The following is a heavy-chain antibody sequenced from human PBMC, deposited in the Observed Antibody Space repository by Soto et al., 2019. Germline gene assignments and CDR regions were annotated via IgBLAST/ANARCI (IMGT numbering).Heavy chain of an antibody. CDR3: ARDSYGGNPKRDYYYGMDV. J-gene: IGHJ6*02. CDR2: IWYDGSNK. Sequence: ESGGGVVQPGRSLRLSCAASGFTFSTYGMHWVRQAPGKGLAWVAVIWYDGSNKYYSDSVKGRFTISRDNSKSTLYLQMNSLRAEDTAVYYCARDSYGGNPKRDYYYGMDVWGQGTTVTVSS. V-gene: IGHV3-33*01. CDR1: GFTFSTYG. D-gene: IGHD4-17*01.